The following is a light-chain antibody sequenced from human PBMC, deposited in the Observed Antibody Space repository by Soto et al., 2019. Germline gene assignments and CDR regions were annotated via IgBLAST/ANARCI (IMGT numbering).Light chain of an antibody. CDR3: HYNSKSEWT. CDR1: QFIFSNN. Sequence: DIVLTQSPDTLSLSPGERATLSCRASQFIFSNNLAWYQQKPGQTPRLLIHDAFKGATGNPDTDRFSGSGSGTDFTLIISRLEPEDFAVYYCHYNSKSEWTFGQGTKVEIK. V-gene: IGKV3-20*01. CDR2: DAF. J-gene: IGKJ1*01.